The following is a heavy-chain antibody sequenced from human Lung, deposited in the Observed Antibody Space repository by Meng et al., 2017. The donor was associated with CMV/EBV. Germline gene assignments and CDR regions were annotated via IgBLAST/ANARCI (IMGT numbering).Heavy chain of an antibody. D-gene: IGHD2-2*01. CDR1: GYTFTGYY. J-gene: IGHJ6*02. Sequence: AVQVSCXSSGYTFTGYYIHWVRQAPGQGLEYMGWINPNSGGTNYAQKFQGRVTMTRDTSISTAYMELNRLRSDDTAVYYCARGDLIVVVPATIPRVGMDVWGQGTTVTVSS. CDR2: INPNSGGT. V-gene: IGHV1-2*02. CDR3: ARGDLIVVVPATIPRVGMDV.